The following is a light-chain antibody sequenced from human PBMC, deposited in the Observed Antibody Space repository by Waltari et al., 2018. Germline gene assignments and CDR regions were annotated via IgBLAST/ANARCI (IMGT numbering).Light chain of an antibody. J-gene: IGKJ1*01. CDR1: QSVSSY. Sequence: DIQMTPSPLSLSASVGGSVNTTCRASQSVSSYLNWYKQRPGQAPNLLIYATSNLQSGVPSRFSGSGFETDFTLTISSLRPEDFAAYYCQQTYNTPWTFGQGTKVEIQ. CDR3: QQTYNTPWT. CDR2: ATS. V-gene: IGKV1-39*01.